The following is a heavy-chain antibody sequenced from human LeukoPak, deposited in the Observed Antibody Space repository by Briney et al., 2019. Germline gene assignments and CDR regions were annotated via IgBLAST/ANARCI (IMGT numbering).Heavy chain of an antibody. CDR1: GFAFASYA. V-gene: IGHV3-23*01. D-gene: IGHD2-15*01. J-gene: IGHJ4*02. Sequence: QPGGSLRLSCAASGFAFASYAMGWVRQSPGKRLEWVSGITGRGENTYYEGSVKGRFTISRDNSKNTLYLQMNSLRPEDTAVYYCAKSLVSGGSCYSCFDYWGQGTLVTVSS. CDR3: AKSLVSGGSCYSCFDY. CDR2: ITGRGENT.